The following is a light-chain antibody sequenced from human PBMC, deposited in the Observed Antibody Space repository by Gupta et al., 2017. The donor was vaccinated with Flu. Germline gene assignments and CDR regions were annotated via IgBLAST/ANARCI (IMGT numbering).Light chain of an antibody. CDR1: QSVSSS. Sequence: IVMTQSPATLSVSPGERATLSCRASQSVSSSLAWYQQKPGQAPRLLTYDASTRATGIPARFSGSGSGXEFTLTXSSLQFEDFAVYYCQQYYNWPTFGXGTKVEIK. V-gene: IGKV3-15*01. J-gene: IGKJ1*01. CDR3: QQYYNWPT. CDR2: DAS.